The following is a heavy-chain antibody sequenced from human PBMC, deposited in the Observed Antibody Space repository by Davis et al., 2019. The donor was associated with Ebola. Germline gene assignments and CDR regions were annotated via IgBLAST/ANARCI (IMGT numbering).Heavy chain of an antibody. CDR2: ISSNGGST. Sequence: GESLKIPCAAPGFTFSSYAMHRVRQAPGKGLEYVSAISSNGGSTYYANSVKGRFTISRDNSKNTLYLQMNSLRPEDTAVYYCARGIAVDQPWYWGQGTLVTVSS. CDR3: ARGIAVDQPWY. D-gene: IGHD2-21*01. J-gene: IGHJ4*02. CDR1: GFTFSSYA. V-gene: IGHV3-64*01.